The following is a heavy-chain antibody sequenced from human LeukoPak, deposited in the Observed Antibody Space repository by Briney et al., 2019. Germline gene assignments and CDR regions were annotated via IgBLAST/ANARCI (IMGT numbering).Heavy chain of an antibody. CDR1: GGSISSYY. CDR3: ARAPYSGYGPQAGGFDY. CDR2: IYYSGST. D-gene: IGHD5-12*01. Sequence: SETLSLTCTVSGGSISSYYWSWIRQPPGKGLEWIGYIYYSGSTNYNPSLKSRVTISVDTSKNQFSLKLSSVTAADTAVYYCARAPYSGYGPQAGGFDYWGQGNLVTVSS. V-gene: IGHV4-59*01. J-gene: IGHJ4*02.